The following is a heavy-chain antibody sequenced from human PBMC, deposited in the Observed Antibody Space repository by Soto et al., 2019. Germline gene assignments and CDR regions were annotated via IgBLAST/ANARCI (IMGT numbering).Heavy chain of an antibody. J-gene: IGHJ6*02. D-gene: IGHD6-6*01. CDR1: GFTFSSYS. CDR2: ISSSSSYI. V-gene: IGHV3-21*01. CDR3: ARALSNLYSSSLGGMDV. Sequence: GGSLRLSCAASGFTFSSYSMNWVRQAPGKGLEWVSSISSSSSYIYYADSVKGRFTISRDNAKNSLYLQMNSLRAEDTAVYYCARALSNLYSSSLGGMDVWGQGTTVTVSS.